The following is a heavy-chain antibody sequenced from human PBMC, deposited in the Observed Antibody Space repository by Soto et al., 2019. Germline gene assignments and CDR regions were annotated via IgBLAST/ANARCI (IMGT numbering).Heavy chain of an antibody. Sequence: GGSLRLSCAASGFTFSSYSMNWVRQAPGKGLEWVSSISSSSSYIYYADSVKGRFTISRDNAKNSLYLQMNSLRAEDTAVYYCVSWLSAHFDYWGQGTPVTVPS. V-gene: IGHV3-21*01. CDR1: GFTFSSYS. J-gene: IGHJ4*02. CDR2: ISSSSSYI. D-gene: IGHD5-12*01. CDR3: VSWLSAHFDY.